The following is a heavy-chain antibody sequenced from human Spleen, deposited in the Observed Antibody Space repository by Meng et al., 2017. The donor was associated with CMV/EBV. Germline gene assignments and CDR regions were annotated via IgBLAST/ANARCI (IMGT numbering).Heavy chain of an antibody. D-gene: IGHD6-19*01. CDR1: GFTFSSYA. J-gene: IGHJ4*02. CDR2: ISYDGSNK. Sequence: GESLKISCAASGFTFSSYAMHWVRQAPGKGLEWVAVISYDGSNKYYADSVKGRFTISRDNSKNTLYLQMNSLRAEDTAVYYCARDGILGSGWSTGEWGQGTLVTVSS. CDR3: ARDGILGSGWSTGE. V-gene: IGHV3-30-3*01.